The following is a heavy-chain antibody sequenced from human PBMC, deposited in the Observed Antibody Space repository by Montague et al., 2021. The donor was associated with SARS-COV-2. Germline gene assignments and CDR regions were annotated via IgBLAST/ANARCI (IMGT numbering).Heavy chain of an antibody. Sequence: SETLSLTCTVSGGSVSTYYWSWLRQPPGKGLEWIGFLYFSGSATTYSPSLKSRVTISIDTSKNQFSLNLSSVTAADTAVYFCARDQGLRDWFDPWGQGTLVAVAS. J-gene: IGHJ5*02. CDR3: ARDQGLRDWFDP. V-gene: IGHV4-59*02. CDR1: GGSVSTYY. CDR2: LYFSGSAT.